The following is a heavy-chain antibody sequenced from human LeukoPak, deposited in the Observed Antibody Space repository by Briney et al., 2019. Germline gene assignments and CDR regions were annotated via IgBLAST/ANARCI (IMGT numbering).Heavy chain of an antibody. CDR3: ARGHDYGDYRWFDP. J-gene: IGHJ5*02. D-gene: IGHD4-17*01. V-gene: IGHV4-4*07. CDR1: GGSISSYY. CDR2: IYTSGST. Sequence: SETLSLTCTVSGGSISSYYWSWIRQPAGKGLEWIGRIYTSGSTNYNPSLKSRVTMSVDTSKNQFSLKLSSVTAADTAVYYCARGHDYGDYRWFDPWGQGTLVTVSS.